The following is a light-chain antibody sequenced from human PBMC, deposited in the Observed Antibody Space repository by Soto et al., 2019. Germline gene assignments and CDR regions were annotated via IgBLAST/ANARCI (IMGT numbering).Light chain of an antibody. CDR2: WAS. J-gene: IGKJ4*01. CDR1: QSILYRSNGKEY. V-gene: IGKV4-1*01. Sequence: DIVMTQSPDSLSVSLGERATINCKPSQSILYRSNGKEYLAWYQQKPGHPPKLLIYWASTRESGVPDRFSGSGSGTDFSLTISSLQAEDVAVYYCQEFFTTPLTFGGGTRVEI. CDR3: QEFFTTPLT.